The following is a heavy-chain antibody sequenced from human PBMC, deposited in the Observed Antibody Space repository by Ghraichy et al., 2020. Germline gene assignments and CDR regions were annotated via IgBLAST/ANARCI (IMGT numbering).Heavy chain of an antibody. CDR1: GYTFTSYG. J-gene: IGHJ5*02. CDR3: ARAGTYYYGSSGYSPLPASCDP. D-gene: IGHD3-22*01. Sequence: ASVKVSCKASGYTFTSYGISWVRQAPGQGLEWMGWISAYNGNTNYAQKLQGRVTMTTDTSTSTAYMELRSLRSDDTAVYYCARAGTYYYGSSGYSPLPASCDPWGEGTLVTVSS. V-gene: IGHV1-18*04. CDR2: ISAYNGNT.